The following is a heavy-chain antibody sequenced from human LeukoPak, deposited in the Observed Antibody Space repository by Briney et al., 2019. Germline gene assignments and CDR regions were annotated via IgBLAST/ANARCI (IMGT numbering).Heavy chain of an antibody. Sequence: SEILSLTCTVSGGSFSGHYWTWIRQPAGRGLEFIGRVYITGPTNYNASLLGRVTISVDTSKSQFSLNLTSVTAADTAVYYCARAHTPLRSDYYYYLDVWGKGTTVTVS. CDR2: VYITGPT. J-gene: IGHJ6*03. V-gene: IGHV4-4*07. D-gene: IGHD5-18*01. CDR1: GGSFSGHY. CDR3: ARAHTPLRSDYYYYLDV.